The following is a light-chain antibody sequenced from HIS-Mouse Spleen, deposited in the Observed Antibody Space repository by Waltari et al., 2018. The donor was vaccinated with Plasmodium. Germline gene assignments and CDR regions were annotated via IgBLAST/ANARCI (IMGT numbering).Light chain of an antibody. CDR1: ALPKQY. J-gene: IGLJ2*01. Sequence: SYELTQPPSVSVSPGQTARITCSGDALPKQYAYWYQQKQGQAPVMVIYTDSERPSGIPERFSGSSSGTTVTLTISGVQAEDEADYYCQSADSSGTYRVFGGGTKLTVL. CDR3: QSADSSGTYRV. V-gene: IGLV3-25*03. CDR2: TDS.